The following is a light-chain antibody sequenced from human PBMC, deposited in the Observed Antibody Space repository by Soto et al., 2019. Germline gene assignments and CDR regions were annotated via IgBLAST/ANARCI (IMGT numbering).Light chain of an antibody. J-gene: IGKJ5*01. CDR3: QQYTSYSPIT. Sequence: DIQMNQSPSTLSASVGDRVTITCRASQSISSWLAWYQQKPGKAPKLLIYDASSLESGVPSRFSGSGSGTEFTLTISSLQPDDFATYYCQQYTSYSPITFGHGTRLEIK. CDR2: DAS. V-gene: IGKV1-5*01. CDR1: QSISSW.